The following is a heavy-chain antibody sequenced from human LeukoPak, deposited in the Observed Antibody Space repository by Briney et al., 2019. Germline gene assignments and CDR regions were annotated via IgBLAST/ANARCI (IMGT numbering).Heavy chain of an antibody. J-gene: IGHJ4*02. CDR1: GFTFSSYS. CDR3: ARDLVGDY. CDR2: ISSSSSTI. Sequence: AGGSLRLSCAASGFTFSSYSMNWVRQAPGKGLEWVSYISSSSSTIYYADSVKGRFTISRDNAKNSLYLQMNSLRAEDTAVYYCARDLVGDYWGQGTLVTVSS. D-gene: IGHD3-10*01. V-gene: IGHV3-48*01.